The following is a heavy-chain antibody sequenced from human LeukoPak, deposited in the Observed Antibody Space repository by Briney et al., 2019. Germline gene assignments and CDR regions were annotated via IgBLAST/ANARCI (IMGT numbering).Heavy chain of an antibody. Sequence: GGSLRLSCAASGFTFDDYAMHWVRQAPGKGLEWVSGISWNSGSIGYADSVKGRFTISRDNAKNSLYLRMNSLRAEDMALYYCAKEYSSSWYGGGYFDYWGQGTLVTVSS. D-gene: IGHD6-13*01. CDR3: AKEYSSSWYGGGYFDY. V-gene: IGHV3-9*03. J-gene: IGHJ4*02. CDR1: GFTFDDYA. CDR2: ISWNSGSI.